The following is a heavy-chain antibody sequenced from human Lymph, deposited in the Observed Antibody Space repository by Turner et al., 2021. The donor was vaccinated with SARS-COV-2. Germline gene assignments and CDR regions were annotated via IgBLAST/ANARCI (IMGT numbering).Heavy chain of an antibody. D-gene: IGHD6-19*01. CDR2: ISGSGGTT. Sequence: EVQLLESGGSLVQPGWSMSLTCAASGFTFSSYAMGWVRQAPGKGLEWVSGISGSGGTTHYADSVKSRFTISRDNSKNTLYLQMNSLRAEDTAVYYCAKDRFTLSSGWEDYWGQGTLVTVSS. J-gene: IGHJ4*02. CDR1: GFTFSSYA. V-gene: IGHV3-23*01. CDR3: AKDRFTLSSGWEDY.